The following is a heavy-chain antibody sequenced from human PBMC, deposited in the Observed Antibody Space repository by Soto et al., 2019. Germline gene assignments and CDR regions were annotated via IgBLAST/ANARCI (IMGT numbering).Heavy chain of an antibody. CDR3: ARGIAATGDY. Sequence: ASVKVSCKASGGTFSSYAISWVRQAPGQGLEWMGGIIPIFGTANYAQKFQGGVTITADESTSTAYMELSSLRSEDTAVYYCARGIAATGDYWGQGTLVTVSS. J-gene: IGHJ4*02. CDR2: IIPIFGTA. V-gene: IGHV1-69*13. D-gene: IGHD6-13*01. CDR1: GGTFSSYA.